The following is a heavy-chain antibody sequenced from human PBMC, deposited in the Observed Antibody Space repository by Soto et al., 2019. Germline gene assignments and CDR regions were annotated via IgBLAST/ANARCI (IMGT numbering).Heavy chain of an antibody. CDR3: ARDYDSSGYYYQY. D-gene: IGHD3-22*01. CDR1: GGSISSGGYY. Sequence: SETLSLTCTVSGGSISSGGYYWSWIRQHPGKGLEWIGYIYYSGSTYYNPSLKSRVTISVDTSKNQFSLKLSSVTAADTAVYYCARDYDSSGYYYQYWGQGTLVTVSS. V-gene: IGHV4-61*08. CDR2: IYYSGST. J-gene: IGHJ4*02.